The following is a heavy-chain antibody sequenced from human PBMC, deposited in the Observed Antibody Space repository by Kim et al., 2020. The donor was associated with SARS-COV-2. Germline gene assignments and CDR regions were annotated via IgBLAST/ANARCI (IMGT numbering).Heavy chain of an antibody. Sequence: ASVKVSCKASGYTFTSYDINWVRQATGQGLEWMGWMNPNSGNTGYAQKFQGRVTMTRNTSISTAYMELSSLRSEDTAVYYCARSYYSSGWYVGYYYYGMDVWGQGTTVTVSS. CDR1: GYTFTSYD. V-gene: IGHV1-8*01. J-gene: IGHJ6*02. D-gene: IGHD6-19*01. CDR2: MNPNSGNT. CDR3: ARSYYSSGWYVGYYYYGMDV.